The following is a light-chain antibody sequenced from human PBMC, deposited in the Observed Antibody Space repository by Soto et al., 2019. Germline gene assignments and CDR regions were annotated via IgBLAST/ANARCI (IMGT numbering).Light chain of an antibody. V-gene: IGKV1-5*03. CDR2: NAS. CDR3: HHNNPHT. J-gene: IGKJ1*01. CDR1: QSISNW. Sequence: DNERTQSPCTLSASGGDRVTITCRASQSISNWLAWYQQKPGKAPKLLIDNASSLESGVPSRFSGTGSGTDFTLTSSNLQHYDFSSYHYHHNNPHTFGPGTKVDIK.